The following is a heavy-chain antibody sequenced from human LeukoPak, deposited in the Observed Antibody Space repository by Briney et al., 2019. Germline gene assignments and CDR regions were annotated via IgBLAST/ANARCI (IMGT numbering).Heavy chain of an antibody. Sequence: PGGSLRLSCAASRFTFSTFRMSWGRHAPRKGQERVANIKGDGSGIYYADSVSGRCTISRDNAKNSLYLQMNSLRAEDTAVYFCARDGYSHGLDYWGQGSLVTVSA. CDR2: IKGDGSGI. CDR3: ARDGYSHGLDY. D-gene: IGHD5-18*01. J-gene: IGHJ4*02. V-gene: IGHV3-7*03. CDR1: RFTFSTFR.